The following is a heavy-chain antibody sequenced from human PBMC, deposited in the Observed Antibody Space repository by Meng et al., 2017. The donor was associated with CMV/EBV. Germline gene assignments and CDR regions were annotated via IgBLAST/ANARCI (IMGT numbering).Heavy chain of an antibody. Sequence: GESLKISCSASGFTFSSYAMHWVRQAPGKGLEWVAVISYDGSNKFYADSVKGRFTISRDNSKNTLYLQMNSLRAEDTAVYYCARERRGYSYGYYYYGMDGWGQGTTVTVSS. J-gene: IGHJ6*02. CDR2: ISYDGSNK. D-gene: IGHD5-18*01. V-gene: IGHV3-30-3*01. CDR1: GFTFSSYA. CDR3: ARERRGYSYGYYYYGMDG.